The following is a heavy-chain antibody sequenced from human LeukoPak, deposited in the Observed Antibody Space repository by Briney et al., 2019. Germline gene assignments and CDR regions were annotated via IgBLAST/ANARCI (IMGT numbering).Heavy chain of an antibody. D-gene: IGHD1-1*01. CDR2: IKSETDGGAT. CDR3: TTDPRNGYYFDY. V-gene: IGHV3-15*01. Sequence: GGSLRLSCAASGFTFSSYWMTWVRQAPGKGLEWLGRIKSETDGGATDYPALVKARFTISRDDLRNTLYLQMNSLRVEDTAVYYCTTDPRNGYYFDYWGQGTLVTVSS. CDR1: GFTFSSYW. J-gene: IGHJ4*02.